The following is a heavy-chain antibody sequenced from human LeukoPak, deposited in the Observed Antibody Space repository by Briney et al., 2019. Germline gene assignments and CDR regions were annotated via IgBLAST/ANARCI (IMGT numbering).Heavy chain of an antibody. Sequence: SQTLSLTCAVSGYSITSTYWWGWIRQTPGRGLEWIGSLHHSGSTSYSPSLKSRVTISVDTSKNQFSLRLSSVTAADTAVYYCARVGGDDSTGHYSVDYWGQGTLVTVSS. D-gene: IGHD3-22*01. CDR3: ARVGGDDSTGHYSVDY. V-gene: IGHV4-38-2*01. CDR2: LHHSGST. J-gene: IGHJ4*02. CDR1: GYSITSTYW.